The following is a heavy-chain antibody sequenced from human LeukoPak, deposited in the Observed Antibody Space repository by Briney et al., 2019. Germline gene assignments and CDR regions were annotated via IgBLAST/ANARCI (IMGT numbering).Heavy chain of an antibody. J-gene: IGHJ6*02. CDR1: GVSFSGYY. Sequence: SETLSLTCAVYGVSFSGYYWSWIRQPPGKGLEWIGEINHSGSTNYNPSLKSRVTISVDTSKNQFSLKLSSVTAADTAVYYCASPDDYGDSYGLGFDYYYGMDVWGQGTMVTVSS. V-gene: IGHV4-34*01. D-gene: IGHD4-17*01. CDR2: INHSGST. CDR3: ASPDDYGDSYGLGFDYYYGMDV.